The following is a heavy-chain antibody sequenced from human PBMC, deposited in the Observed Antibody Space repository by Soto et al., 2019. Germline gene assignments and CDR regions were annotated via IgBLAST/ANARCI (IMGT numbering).Heavy chain of an antibody. J-gene: IGHJ6*02. CDR2: INHSGST. V-gene: IGHV4-34*01. CDR1: GGSFSGYY. Sequence: PSETLSLTCAVYGGSFSGYYWSLIRQPPGQGLEWIGEINHSGSTNYNPSLKSRVTISVDTSKNQFSLKLSSVTAADTAVYYCAESSVRRAYYYDMDVWGQGTTVTVSS. CDR3: AESSVRRAYYYDMDV. D-gene: IGHD3-10*01.